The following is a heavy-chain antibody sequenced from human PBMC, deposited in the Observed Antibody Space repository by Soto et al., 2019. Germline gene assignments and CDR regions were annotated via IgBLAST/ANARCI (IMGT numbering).Heavy chain of an antibody. V-gene: IGHV4-34*01. J-gene: IGHJ4*02. CDR2: INHSGST. CDR3: ARVGSGSYYFQFQPQIEY. CDR1: GGSFSGYY. D-gene: IGHD3-10*01. Sequence: SETLSLTCAVYGGSFSGYYLSWIRQPPGKGLEWIGEINHSGSTNYNPSLKSRVTISVDTSKNQFSLKLSSVTAADTAVYYCARVGSGSYYFQFQPQIEYWGQGTLVSVSS.